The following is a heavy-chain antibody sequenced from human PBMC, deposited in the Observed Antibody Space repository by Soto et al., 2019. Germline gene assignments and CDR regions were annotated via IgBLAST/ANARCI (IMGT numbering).Heavy chain of an antibody. CDR3: AKDDDTSSHYSLLDF. V-gene: IGHV3-33*06. CDR1: GFAFSYHG. J-gene: IGHJ4*02. D-gene: IGHD3-22*01. CDR2: TWSGGRGE. Sequence: QVQLVESGGGVVQPGTPLRLSCAASGFAFSYHGIHWFRQAPGKGREWVAVTWSGGRGEYYADSVRGRFTISRDNSKTTVYLQMNSLRVEDTAVYYCAKDDDTSSHYSLLDFRGQGTLVTVSS.